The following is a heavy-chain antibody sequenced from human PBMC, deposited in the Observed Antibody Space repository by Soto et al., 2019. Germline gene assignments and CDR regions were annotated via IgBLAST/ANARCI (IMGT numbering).Heavy chain of an antibody. CDR2: ISSNGVGT. Sequence: EVQLAESGGGLDQPGGSLRLSCAASGFTISGYAMDWVRQAPWKGLEYVSGISSNGVGTYYANSVQGRFTISRDNSKHTLYLQMGSLRPEDMAVYYCARRARPDFYYMDVWGKGTTVTVSS. J-gene: IGHJ6*03. V-gene: IGHV3-64*01. CDR1: GFTISGYA. D-gene: IGHD6-6*01. CDR3: ARRARPDFYYMDV.